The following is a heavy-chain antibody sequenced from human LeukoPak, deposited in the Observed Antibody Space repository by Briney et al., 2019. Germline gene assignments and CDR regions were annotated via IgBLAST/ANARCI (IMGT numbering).Heavy chain of an antibody. CDR2: IYYSGST. CDR3: AREYSSGWYHYYYMDV. D-gene: IGHD6-19*01. Sequence: SETLSLTCTVSGGSISSYYWSWIRQPPGKGLEWIGYIYYSGSTNYNPSLKSRVTISVDTSKNQFPLKLSSVTAADTAVYYCAREYSSGWYHYYYMDVWGKGTTVTVPS. V-gene: IGHV4-59*01. CDR1: GGSISSYY. J-gene: IGHJ6*03.